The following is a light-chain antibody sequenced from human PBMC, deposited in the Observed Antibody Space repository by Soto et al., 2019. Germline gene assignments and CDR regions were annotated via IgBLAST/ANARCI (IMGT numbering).Light chain of an antibody. CDR1: QSLSGNY. J-gene: IGKJ1*01. CDR3: QHYGASPWT. CDR2: RAS. V-gene: IGKV3-20*01. Sequence: NVLTQSPGTLSLSPGERATLSCRASQSLSGNYLAWYQQKPGQAPRVLIYRASIRATGISDRFSGSGSGTDFILTISRLEPEDFAEYYCQHYGASPWTFGQGTKVEIK.